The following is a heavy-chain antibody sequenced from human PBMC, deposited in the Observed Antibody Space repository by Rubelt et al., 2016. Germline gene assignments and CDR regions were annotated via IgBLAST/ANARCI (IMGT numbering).Heavy chain of an antibody. V-gene: IGHV4-34*01. CDR3: ARGRRGSSSWLGRDYYGMDV. CDR2: INHSGST. J-gene: IGHJ6*02. Sequence: QVQLQQWGAGLLKPSETLSLTCAVYGGSFSGYYWSWIRQPPGKGLAWIGEINHSGSTNYNASLKSRVTISVDTSKNQFSLKLSSVTAADTAVYYCARGRRGSSSWLGRDYYGMDVWGQGTTVTVSS. D-gene: IGHD6-13*01. CDR1: GGSFSGYY.